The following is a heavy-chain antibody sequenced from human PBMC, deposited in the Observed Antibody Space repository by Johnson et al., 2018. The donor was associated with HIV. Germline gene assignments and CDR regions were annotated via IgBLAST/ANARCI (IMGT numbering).Heavy chain of an antibody. CDR3: ARGIGSSWPLDAFDI. CDR2: ISYDGGSK. J-gene: IGHJ3*02. Sequence: VQLVESGVGVVQPGRSLRLSCAASGFTLSSYAMHWVRQAPGKGLEWVAVISYDGGSKYYADSVKGRFTISIDNSKNTLYLQMNSLRAEDTAVYYCARGIGSSWPLDAFDIWGQGTMVTVSS. V-gene: IGHV3-30*04. D-gene: IGHD6-13*01. CDR1: GFTLSSYA.